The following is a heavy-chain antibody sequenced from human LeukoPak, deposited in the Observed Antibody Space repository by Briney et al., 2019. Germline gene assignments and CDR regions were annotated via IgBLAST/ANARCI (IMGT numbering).Heavy chain of an antibody. V-gene: IGHV1-18*01. D-gene: IGHD3-10*01. CDR3: ATGGSQPASSAWRILDY. Sequence: GASVKVSCKASGYTFTSYGISWVRQAPGQGLEWMGWISAYNGNTNYAQKFQGRVTMTEDTSTDTAYMELSSLRSEDTAVYYCATGGSQPASSAWRILDYWGQGTLVTVSS. CDR2: ISAYNGNT. CDR1: GYTFTSYG. J-gene: IGHJ4*02.